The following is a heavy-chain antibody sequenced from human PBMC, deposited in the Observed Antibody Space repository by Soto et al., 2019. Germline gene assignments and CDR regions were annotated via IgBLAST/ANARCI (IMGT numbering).Heavy chain of an antibody. V-gene: IGHV3-23*01. J-gene: IGHJ4*02. CDR1: GFTFSSYA. CDR2: ISGSGGST. D-gene: IGHD3-22*01. Sequence: GGSLRLSCAASGFTFSSYAMSWVRQAPGKGLEWVSAISGSGGSTYYTDSVKGRFTISRDNSKNTLYLQMNSLRAEDTAVYYCARAQYYYDSSGYYHFDYWGQGALVTVSS. CDR3: ARAQYYYDSSGYYHFDY.